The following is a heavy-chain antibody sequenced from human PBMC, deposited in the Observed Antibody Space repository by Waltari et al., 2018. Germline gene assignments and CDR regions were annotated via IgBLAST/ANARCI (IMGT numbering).Heavy chain of an antibody. J-gene: IGHJ4*02. CDR2: VNGDGSST. V-gene: IGHV3-74*01. CDR3: ARDEDNYYDSSGYIKH. Sequence: EVQLLESGGGLVQPGGSLTLPCAASGFTFSSFWMPWVRQAPGAGPVWLSRVNGDGSSTTYADSVKGRFTVSRDNARKTMFLQMTSLRAEDTAVYYCARDEDNYYDSSGYIKHWGQGALVTVSS. CDR1: GFTFSSFW. D-gene: IGHD3-22*01.